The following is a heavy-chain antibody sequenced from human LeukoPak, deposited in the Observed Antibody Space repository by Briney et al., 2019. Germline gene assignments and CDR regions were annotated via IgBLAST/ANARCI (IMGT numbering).Heavy chain of an antibody. J-gene: IGHJ4*02. V-gene: IGHV5-51*01. Sequence: GESLQISCKGSGYSFTSYWIGWVRQMPGKGLEWMGIIYPGDSESRYSPSFQGQVTISADNSIATAYLQWSSLKASDTAMYYCARGFVFDYWGQGTLVTVSS. CDR1: GYSFTSYW. CDR3: ARGFVFDY. CDR2: IYPGDSES.